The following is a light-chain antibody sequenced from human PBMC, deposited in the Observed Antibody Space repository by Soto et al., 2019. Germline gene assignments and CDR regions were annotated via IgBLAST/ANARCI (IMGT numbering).Light chain of an antibody. CDR1: QDISNW. V-gene: IGKV1-12*01. CDR2: TAS. Sequence: DIQMTQSPSSVSASVGDRVTITCRASQDISNWLAWYQQKPGKAPKLLIYTASNLQSGVPSRFSSSGSGTGFTLTITSPHPEDLSIYYRPQPNNYPYTFGQGTKLEI. J-gene: IGKJ2*01. CDR3: PQPNNYPYT.